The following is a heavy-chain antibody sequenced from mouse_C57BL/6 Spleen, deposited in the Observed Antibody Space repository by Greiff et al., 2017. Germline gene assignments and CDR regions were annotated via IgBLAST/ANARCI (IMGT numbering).Heavy chain of an antibody. D-gene: IGHD1-2*01. CDR3: ARRGYYGLFDY. J-gene: IGHJ2*01. CDR1: GYSITSGYY. Sequence: EVQLVESGPGLVKPSQSLSLTCSVTGYSITSGYYWNWIRQFPGNKLEWMGYISYDGSNNYNPSLKNRISITRDTSKNQFFLKLNSVTTEDTATYYCARRGYYGLFDYWGQGTTLTVSS. V-gene: IGHV3-6*01. CDR2: ISYDGSN.